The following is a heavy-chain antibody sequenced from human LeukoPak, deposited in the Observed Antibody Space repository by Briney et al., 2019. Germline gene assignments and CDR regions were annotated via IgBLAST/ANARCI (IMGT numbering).Heavy chain of an antibody. CDR3: ARGRDGYNSELDY. V-gene: IGHV1-2*02. CDR2: INPNSYGT. Sequence: ASVKVSCKASGYTFTGYYIHWVRQAAGQGLEWMGWINPNSYGTNYAQNFQGRVTMTSDSSITSAYMEVNRLRSDDTAFYYCARGRDGYNSELDYWGQGTLVTVSS. CDR1: GYTFTGYY. D-gene: IGHD5-24*01. J-gene: IGHJ4*02.